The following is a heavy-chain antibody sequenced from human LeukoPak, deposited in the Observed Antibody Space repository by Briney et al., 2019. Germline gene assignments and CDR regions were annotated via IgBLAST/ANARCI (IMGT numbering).Heavy chain of an antibody. Sequence: TGGSLRLSCTASGLTFSTSGFNWVRQAPGKGLEWVASIGPTGSDRYHADSIKGRFTISRDNANNFLYLQMNSLRAEDTAVYYCATETNGRHYDYWGQGTLLTVSS. CDR3: ATETNGRHYDY. V-gene: IGHV3-21*06. J-gene: IGHJ4*02. CDR1: GLTFSTSG. D-gene: IGHD1-14*01. CDR2: IGPTGSDR.